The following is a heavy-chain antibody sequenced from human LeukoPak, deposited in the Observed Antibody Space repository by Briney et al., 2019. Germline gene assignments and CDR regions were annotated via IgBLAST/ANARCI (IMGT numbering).Heavy chain of an antibody. CDR3: ARVLLERPGIDSFDM. CDR1: GFRLGSYS. CDR2: INSGSSTI. J-gene: IGHJ3*02. D-gene: IGHD1-1*01. V-gene: IGHV3-48*02. Sequence: GGSLRLSCGTSGFRLGSYSMDWVRQAPGKGLEWVSHINSGSSTIYHADSVKGRFTISRDNAGNSLYLQMNSLRDEDTAVYYCARVLLERPGIDSFDMWGQGTMVTVSS.